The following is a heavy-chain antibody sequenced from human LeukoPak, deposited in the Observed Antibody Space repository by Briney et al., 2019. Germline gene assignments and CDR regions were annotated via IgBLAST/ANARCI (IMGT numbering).Heavy chain of an antibody. CDR3: AKEKGFSSPYYYYYMDV. CDR2: ISDSGDST. Sequence: GGSLRLSCAASGFTFSTYVMTWVRQAPGKGLEWISVISDSGDSTYYADSVKGLFTISRDNSKNTLYLQMNSLRAEDTALYYCAKEKGFSSPYYYYYMDVWGKGTTVTVSS. V-gene: IGHV3-23*01. J-gene: IGHJ6*03. CDR1: GFTFSTYV. D-gene: IGHD6-13*01.